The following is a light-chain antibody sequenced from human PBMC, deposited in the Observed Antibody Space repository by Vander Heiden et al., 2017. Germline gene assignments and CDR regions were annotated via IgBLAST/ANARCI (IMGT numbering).Light chain of an antibody. CDR2: WGS. CDR1: QSLLHRNGYNY. V-gene: IGKV2-28*01. Sequence: DIVVTQSPLSLPVTPGEPASISCRSSQSLLHRNGYNYFHWFLQKPGQSPQLLIYWGSNRASAVPDRFSGSGSGRYFTLQISRVEAEDVGVYYCMQALQTPYTFGQGTKLVIK. J-gene: IGKJ2*01. CDR3: MQALQTPYT.